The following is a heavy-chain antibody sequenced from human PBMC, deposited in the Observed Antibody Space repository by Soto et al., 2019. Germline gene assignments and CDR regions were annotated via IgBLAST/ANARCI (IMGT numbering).Heavy chain of an antibody. V-gene: IGHV5-51*03. J-gene: IGHJ4*02. CDR2: IYPSDSDT. CDR1: GYSFTSNC. Sequence: EVQLVPSGPEVKKSGESLKISCKGSGYSFTSNCIGWVRQMPGKGLEWMGIIYPSDSDTKYSPSFQCQVTISAYKSISAAYRQWSSLKASDAAMYYCARPPRGTTSFFDSWGQGTLVTVSS. D-gene: IGHD1-7*01. CDR3: ARPPRGTTSFFDS.